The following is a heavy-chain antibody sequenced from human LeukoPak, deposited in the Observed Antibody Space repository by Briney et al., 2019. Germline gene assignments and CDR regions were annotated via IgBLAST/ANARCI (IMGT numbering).Heavy chain of an antibody. CDR3: TRGYSIDY. CDR1: GFTFSTYA. D-gene: IGHD4-11*01. V-gene: IGHV3-49*04. Sequence: GGSLRLSCAGSGFTFSTYAMSWVRQAPGKGLEWVGFIRSKASGGTTEYTASVKGRFTISRDDSKSIAYLQMNSLITEDTAIYYCTRGYSIDYWGQGTQVTVSS. CDR2: IRSKASGGTT. J-gene: IGHJ4*02.